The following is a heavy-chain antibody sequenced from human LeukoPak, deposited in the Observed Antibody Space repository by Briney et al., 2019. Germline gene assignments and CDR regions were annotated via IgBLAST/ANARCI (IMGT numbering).Heavy chain of an antibody. CDR3: AKDYTPSEAAPDALKN. Sequence: AGGSLRLSCAASGFTFSSYAMHWVRQAPGKGLEWVTIISYNGGLKYYAESLKDRFTISRDNSKNTVHLQVNDLRVEDTAVYYCAKDYTPSEAAPDALKNWGQGTTVTVSS. J-gene: IGHJ3*02. V-gene: IGHV3-30*18. CDR1: GFTFSSYA. D-gene: IGHD6-19*01. CDR2: ISYNGGLK.